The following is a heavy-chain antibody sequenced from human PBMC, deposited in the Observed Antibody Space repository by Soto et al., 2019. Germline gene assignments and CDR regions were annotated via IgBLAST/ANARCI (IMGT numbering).Heavy chain of an antibody. CDR1: GSTFSTSA. Sequence: EVHILESGGGLGQPGGSLRLSCAASGSTFSTSAMTWVRQAPGKGLEWVSGIRGGGSQIHLADSVKGRFTVSRDNSKNTMYLQMNSLRAEDTAVYFCAKVYDYAWGKFGFDSWGQGTLVTVAS. CDR2: IRGGGSQI. D-gene: IGHD3-16*01. J-gene: IGHJ4*02. V-gene: IGHV3-23*01. CDR3: AKVYDYAWGKFGFDS.